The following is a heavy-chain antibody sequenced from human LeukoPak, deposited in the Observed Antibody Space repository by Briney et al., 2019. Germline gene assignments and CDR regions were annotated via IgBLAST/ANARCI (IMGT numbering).Heavy chain of an antibody. D-gene: IGHD6-19*01. CDR3: ARGDSGWYGY. J-gene: IGHJ4*02. CDR2: IYYSGST. Sequence: SETLSLTCTVSGGSISGYYWSWIRQPPGKGLEWIGYIYYSGSTNYNPSLKSRVTISVDTSKNQFSLKLSSVTAADTAVYYCARGDSGWYGYWGQGTLVTVSS. V-gene: IGHV4-59*01. CDR1: GGSISGYY.